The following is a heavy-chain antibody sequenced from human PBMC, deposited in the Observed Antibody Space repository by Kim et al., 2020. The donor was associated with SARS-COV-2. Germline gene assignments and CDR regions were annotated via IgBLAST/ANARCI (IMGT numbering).Heavy chain of an antibody. V-gene: IGHV1-69*06. J-gene: IGHJ4*02. CDR1: GGTFSSYA. CDR2: IIPIFGTA. CDR3: ATKRGSGSYYVDY. Sequence: SVKVSCKASGGTFSSYAISWVRQAPGQGLEWMGGIIPIFGTANYAQKFQGRVTITADKSTSTAYMELSSLRSEDTAVYYCATKRGSGSYYVDYWGQGTLVTVSS. D-gene: IGHD1-26*01.